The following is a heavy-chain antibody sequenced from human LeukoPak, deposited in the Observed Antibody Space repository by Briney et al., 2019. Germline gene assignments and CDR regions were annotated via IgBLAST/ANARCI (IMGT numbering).Heavy chain of an antibody. CDR1: GFTFSSYA. D-gene: IGHD4-17*01. CDR2: ISYDGSNK. Sequence: GGSLRLSCAASGFTFSSYAMHWVRQAPGKGLEWVAVISYDGSNKYYADSVKGRFTISRDNSKNTLYLQMNSLRAEDTAVYYCARDRGKMTTVTTGRNDWGQGTLVTVSS. CDR3: ARDRGKMTTVTTGRND. J-gene: IGHJ4*02. V-gene: IGHV3-30-3*01.